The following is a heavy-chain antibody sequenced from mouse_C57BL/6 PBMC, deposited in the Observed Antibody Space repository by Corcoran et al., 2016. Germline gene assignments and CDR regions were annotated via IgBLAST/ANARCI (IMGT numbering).Heavy chain of an antibody. Sequence: EVQLQQSGPELVKPGASVKISCKASGYTFTDYYMNWVKQSHGKSLEWIGDINPNNGGTSYNQKFKGKATLTVDKSSSTAYMELRSLTSEDSAVYYCASLLITTVVEGFAYWGQGTLVTVSA. CDR2: INPNNGGT. CDR1: GYTFTDYY. CDR3: ASLLITTVVEGFAY. D-gene: IGHD1-1*01. J-gene: IGHJ3*01. V-gene: IGHV1-26*01.